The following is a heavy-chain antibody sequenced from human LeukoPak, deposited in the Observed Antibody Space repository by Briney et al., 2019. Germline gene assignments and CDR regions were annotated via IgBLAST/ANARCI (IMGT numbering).Heavy chain of an antibody. V-gene: IGHV3-15*01. CDR1: GFTFSNAW. Sequence: GGSLRLFCAAWGFTFSNAWLSWVRQAPAKGLEWVGRIKSKTDGGTTEYAAPVKGNFTISSDDSKHTLCLQMNNLRAEDAAVCDCARGAVGVVVPAAQGRFDPWGQGTLVTVSS. CDR3: ARGAVGVVVPAAQGRFDP. D-gene: IGHD2-2*01. CDR2: IKSKTDGGTT. J-gene: IGHJ5*02.